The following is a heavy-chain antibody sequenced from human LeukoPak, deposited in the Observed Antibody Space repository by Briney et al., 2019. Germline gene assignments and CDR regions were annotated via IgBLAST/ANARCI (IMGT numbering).Heavy chain of an antibody. CDR3: ARGSGSAPGY. CDR2: IFYSGNT. V-gene: IGHV4-59*12. CDR1: GGSISGYY. Sequence: SETLSLTCTVSGGSISGYYWSWIRQPPGKGLEWIAYIFYSGNTNYNPSLKSRVTISVDTSKNQFSLKLSSVTAADTAVYYCARGSGSAPGYWGQGTLVTVSS. D-gene: IGHD1-26*01. J-gene: IGHJ4*02.